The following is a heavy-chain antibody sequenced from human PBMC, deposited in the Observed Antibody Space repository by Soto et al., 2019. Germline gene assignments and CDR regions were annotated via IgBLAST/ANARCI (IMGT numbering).Heavy chain of an antibody. CDR2: ISGSGGST. V-gene: IGHV3-23*01. D-gene: IGHD3-16*02. CDR3: AKDPREDYIWGSYRYPYYFDY. CDR1: GFTFSSYA. Sequence: GGSLRLSCAASGFTFSSYAMSWVRQAPGKGLEWVSAISGSGGSTYYADSVKGRFTISRDNSKNTLYLQMNSLRAEAKAVSYCAKDPREDYIWGSYRYPYYFDYWGQGTLVTVSS. J-gene: IGHJ4*02.